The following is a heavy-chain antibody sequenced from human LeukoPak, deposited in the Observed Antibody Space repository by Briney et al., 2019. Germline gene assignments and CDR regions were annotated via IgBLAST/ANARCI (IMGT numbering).Heavy chain of an antibody. CDR3: ARGEAFSGDY. V-gene: IGHV3-7*04. CDR1: GFTFSSYW. Sequence: QPGGSLRLSCAASGFTFSSYWMTWVRQAPGKGLEWVANIDQDGNEKYYVDSVRGRFTISRDNAKNSLYLQMDSLRVEDTAVYYCARGEAFSGDYWGQGTLVTVSS. CDR2: IDQDGNEK. J-gene: IGHJ4*02.